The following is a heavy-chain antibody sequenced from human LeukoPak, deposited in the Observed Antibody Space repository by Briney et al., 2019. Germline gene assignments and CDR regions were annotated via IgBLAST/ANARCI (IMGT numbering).Heavy chain of an antibody. Sequence: GGSLRLSCAASGFTYSSYAMTWVRQAPGKGLEWVSLISSSGGSTYYADSVEGRFTISRDNSKSTLYLQMNSLRAEDTAVYYCAKEVNSGWSLPRPLDYWGQGTLVTVSS. D-gene: IGHD6-19*01. CDR3: AKEVNSGWSLPRPLDY. CDR1: GFTYSSYA. J-gene: IGHJ4*02. V-gene: IGHV3-23*01. CDR2: ISSSGGST.